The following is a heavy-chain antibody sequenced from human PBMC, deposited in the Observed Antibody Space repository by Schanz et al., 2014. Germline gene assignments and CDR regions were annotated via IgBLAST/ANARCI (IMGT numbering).Heavy chain of an antibody. CDR3: ARENLNWEAFDI. CDR2: ISRDGTTS. D-gene: IGHD7-27*01. Sequence: QVQLVESGGGLVKPGGSLRLSCAASGFIFNDYYMNWIRQAPGKGLEWLSYISRDGTTSYYADSVKGRFTISMENAKNSLYLEMTSLRGEDTAVYYCARENLNWEAFDIWGQGTVVTVSS. J-gene: IGHJ3*02. CDR1: GFIFNDYY. V-gene: IGHV3-11*01.